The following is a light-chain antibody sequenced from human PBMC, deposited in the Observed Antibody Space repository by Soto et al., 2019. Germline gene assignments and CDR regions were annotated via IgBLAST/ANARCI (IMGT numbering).Light chain of an antibody. V-gene: IGLV2-23*02. J-gene: IGLJ7*01. CDR1: SSDIGSYNL. Sequence: QSVLTQPASVSGSPGQSITISCTGTSSDIGSYNLVSWYQQHPGKALKLIISEVTKRPSGISDRFSGSKSGSTASLTISGLQAEDEADYYCCSYAGTSTHTVFGGGTQLTVL. CDR2: EVT. CDR3: CSYAGTSTHTV.